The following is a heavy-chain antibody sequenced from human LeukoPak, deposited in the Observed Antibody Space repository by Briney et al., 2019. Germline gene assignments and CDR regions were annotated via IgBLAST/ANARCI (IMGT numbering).Heavy chain of an antibody. J-gene: IGHJ3*02. CDR2: INPSGGST. Sequence: ASVKVSCKASGYTFTSYYMHWVRQAPGQGLEWMGIINPSGGSTSYAQKFQGRVTITADKSTSTAYMELSSLRSEDTAVYYCASGGVGAFDIWGQGTVVTVSS. CDR1: GYTFTSYY. V-gene: IGHV1-46*01. CDR3: ASGGVGAFDI. D-gene: IGHD3-16*01.